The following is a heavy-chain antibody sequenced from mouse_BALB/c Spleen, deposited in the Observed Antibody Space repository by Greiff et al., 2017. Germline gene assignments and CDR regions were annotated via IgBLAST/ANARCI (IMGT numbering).Heavy chain of an antibody. Sequence: VKLQQSGAELARPGASVKLSCKASGYTFTSYWMQWVKQRPGQGLEWIGAIYPGDGDTRYTQKFKGKATLTADKSSSTAYMQLSSLASEDSAVYYCARWLYDGYLDYWGQGTTLTVSS. CDR2: IYPGDGDT. CDR1: GYTFTSYW. CDR3: ARWLYDGYLDY. D-gene: IGHD2-3*01. J-gene: IGHJ2*01. V-gene: IGHV1-87*01.